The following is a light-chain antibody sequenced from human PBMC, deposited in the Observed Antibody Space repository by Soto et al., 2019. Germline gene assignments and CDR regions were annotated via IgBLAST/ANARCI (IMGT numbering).Light chain of an antibody. J-gene: IGLJ1*01. Sequence: QSALTQPASVSGSPGQSITISCTGTSSDVGGYNYVSWYQQHPGKAPKLMIYEGSKRPSGVSNRFSGSKSGNTASLTISGLQAEDEADYYCCSYAGISTFYVFGTGTKLTVL. CDR2: EGS. CDR3: CSYAGISTFYV. CDR1: SSDVGGYNY. V-gene: IGLV2-23*01.